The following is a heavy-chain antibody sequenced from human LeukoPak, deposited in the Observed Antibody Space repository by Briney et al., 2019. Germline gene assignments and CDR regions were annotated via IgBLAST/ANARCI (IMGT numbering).Heavy chain of an antibody. J-gene: IGHJ5*02. V-gene: IGHV4-59*01. CDR1: GGSISSYY. Sequence: SETLSLTCTVSGGSISSYYWSWIRQPPGKGLEWIGYIYYSGSTNYNPSLMSRVTISVDTSKNQFSLKLSSVTAADTAVYYCARGQRTYYDFWSGYPTYNWFDPWGQGTLVTVSS. CDR3: ARGQRTYYDFWSGYPTYNWFDP. CDR2: IYYSGST. D-gene: IGHD3-3*01.